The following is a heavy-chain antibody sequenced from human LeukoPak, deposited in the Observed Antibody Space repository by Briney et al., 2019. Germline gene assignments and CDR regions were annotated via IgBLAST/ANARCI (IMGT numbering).Heavy chain of an antibody. J-gene: IGHJ4*02. V-gene: IGHV3-30*04. CDR3: AGDQGSSSYLDY. D-gene: IGHD6-13*01. Sequence: PGRSLRLSCAASGFTFSSYAMHWVRQAPGKGLEWVAVISYDGSNKYYADSVKGRFTISRDNSKNTLYLQMNSLRAEDTAVYYCAGDQGSSSYLDYWGQGTLVTVSS. CDR2: ISYDGSNK. CDR1: GFTFSSYA.